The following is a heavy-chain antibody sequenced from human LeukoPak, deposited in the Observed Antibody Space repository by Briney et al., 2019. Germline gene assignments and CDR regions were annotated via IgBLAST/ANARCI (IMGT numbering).Heavy chain of an antibody. CDR3: ARGLRTGYSSGWYGFWFDP. D-gene: IGHD6-19*01. Sequence: APVKVSCKASGYTFTGYYMHWVRQAPGQGLEWMGWINPNSGGTNYAQKFQGRVTMTRDTSISTAYMELSRLRSDDTAVYYCARGLRTGYSSGWYGFWFDPWGQGTLVTVSS. J-gene: IGHJ5*02. CDR1: GYTFTGYY. V-gene: IGHV1-2*02. CDR2: INPNSGGT.